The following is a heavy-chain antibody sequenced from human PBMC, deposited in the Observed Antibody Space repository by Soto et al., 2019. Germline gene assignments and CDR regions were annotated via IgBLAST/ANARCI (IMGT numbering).Heavy chain of an antibody. CDR2: ISGSGGST. CDR3: ARDVAGGPDY. Sequence: GGSLRLSCAASGFTCGSYAMSWVRQAPGKGLEWVSAISGSGGSTYYADSVKGRFTISRDNSKNTLYLQMNSLRAEDTAVYFCARDVAGGPDYWGQGTLVTVSS. D-gene: IGHD2-15*01. CDR1: GFTCGSYA. J-gene: IGHJ4*02. V-gene: IGHV3-23*01.